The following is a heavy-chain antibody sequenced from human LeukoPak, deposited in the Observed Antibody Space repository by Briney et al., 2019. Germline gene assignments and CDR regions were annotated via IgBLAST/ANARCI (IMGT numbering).Heavy chain of an antibody. Sequence: SETLSLTCTVSGGSINSYYWSWVRQPPGKGLEWIGYIYYIGSTNYNPSLKSRVTISVDTSKNQFSLKLSSVTAADTAVYYCARSRGYSYGTTFLDYWGQGTLVTVSS. D-gene: IGHD5-18*01. CDR1: GGSINSYY. CDR3: ARSRGYSYGTTFLDY. V-gene: IGHV4-59*08. J-gene: IGHJ4*02. CDR2: IYYIGST.